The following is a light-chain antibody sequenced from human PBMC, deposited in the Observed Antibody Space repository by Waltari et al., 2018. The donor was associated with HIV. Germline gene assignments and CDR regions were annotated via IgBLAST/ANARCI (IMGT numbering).Light chain of an antibody. J-gene: IGLJ2*01. V-gene: IGLV2-8*01. CDR3: SSHAGSKVV. CDR2: DVI. Sequence: QSALTQPPSASGSPGQSVTLSCTGTSSDVGGYNYVSWHQQHPGKAPQLMIYDVIKRPSGVPDRFSGSKSGTTASLTVSGLQPEDEADYYCSSHAGSKVVFGGGTRLTVL. CDR1: SSDVGGYNY.